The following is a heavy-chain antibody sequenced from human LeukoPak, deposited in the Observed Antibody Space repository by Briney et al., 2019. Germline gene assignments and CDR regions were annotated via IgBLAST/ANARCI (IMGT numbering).Heavy chain of an antibody. CDR1: GGSISNYY. V-gene: IGHV4-59*01. CDR3: ARGRKYTSGYGVTELGSGYSDY. D-gene: IGHD5-18*01. Sequence: SETLSLTCTVSGGSISNYYWNWIRQPPGKGLEWIGYIYYSGTTNYNPSLKSRVSMSVDTSKNQFSLKLSSVTAADTAVYYCARGRKYTSGYGVTELGSGYSDYWGQGTLVTVSS. J-gene: IGHJ4*02. CDR2: IYYSGTT.